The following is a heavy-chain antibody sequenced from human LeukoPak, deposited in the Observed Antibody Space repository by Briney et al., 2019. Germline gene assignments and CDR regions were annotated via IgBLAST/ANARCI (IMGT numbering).Heavy chain of an antibody. J-gene: IGHJ4*02. CDR1: GFTFNTYS. V-gene: IGHV3-48*04. CDR3: ARDGGSYLFDY. Sequence: GGSLRLSCAVSGFTFNTYSMNWVRQAPGKGLEWVSYISSSSDTIYYADSVKGRFTISRDNAKNSLYLQMNSLRAEDTAVYYCARDGGSYLFDYWGQGTLVTVSS. CDR2: ISSSSDTI. D-gene: IGHD1-26*01.